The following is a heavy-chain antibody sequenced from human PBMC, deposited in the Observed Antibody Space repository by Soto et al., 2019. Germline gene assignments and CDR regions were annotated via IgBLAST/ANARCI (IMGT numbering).Heavy chain of an antibody. J-gene: IGHJ6*02. CDR1: GGTFSSYA. V-gene: IGHV1-69*13. CDR2: IIPIFGTA. Sequence: SVKVSCKASGGTFSSYAISWVRQAPGQGLEWMGGIIPIFGTANYAQKFQGRVTITADESTSTAYMELSSLRSEDTAVYYCARDQAGRIRYYYYVMDVWGQGTTVTVS. CDR3: ARDQAGRIRYYYYVMDV. D-gene: IGHD6-13*01.